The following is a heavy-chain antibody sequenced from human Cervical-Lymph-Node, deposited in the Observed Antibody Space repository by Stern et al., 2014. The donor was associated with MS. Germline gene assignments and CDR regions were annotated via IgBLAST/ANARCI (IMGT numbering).Heavy chain of an antibody. D-gene: IGHD6-13*01. V-gene: IGHV2-5*02. Sequence: QVTLRESGPTLVKPTQTLTLTCTFSGFSLSTSGVGVGWIRQPPGKALEWLALIYWDDANPYSPSLKIRLTITKDTSKNQVVLTMTNMDPVDTATYYCAVRLTLHSSSWYSMHYFDYWGQGTLVTVSS. J-gene: IGHJ4*02. CDR3: AVRLTLHSSSWYSMHYFDY. CDR1: GFSLSTSGVG. CDR2: IYWDDAN.